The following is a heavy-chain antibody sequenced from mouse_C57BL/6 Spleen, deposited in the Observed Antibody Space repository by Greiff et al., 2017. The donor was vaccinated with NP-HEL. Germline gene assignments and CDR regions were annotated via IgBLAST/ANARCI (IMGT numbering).Heavy chain of an antibody. CDR1: GYTFTSYW. Sequence: QVQLQQPGAELVKPGASVKMSCKASGYTFTSYWITWVKQRPGQGLEWIGDIYPGSGSTNYNEKFKSKATLTVDTSSSTAYMQLSSLTSEDSAVYYCARSGTTVVATRAWFAYWGQGTLVTVSA. CDR2: IYPGSGST. V-gene: IGHV1-55*01. CDR3: ARSGTTVVATRAWFAY. D-gene: IGHD1-1*01. J-gene: IGHJ3*01.